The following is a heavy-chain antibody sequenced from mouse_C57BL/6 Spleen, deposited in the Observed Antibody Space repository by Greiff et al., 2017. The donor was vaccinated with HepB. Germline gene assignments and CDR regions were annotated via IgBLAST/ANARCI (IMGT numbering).Heavy chain of an antibody. CDR2: IDPSDSEN. CDR1: GYTFTSYW. Sequence: QVQLKQPGAELVRPGSSVKLSCKASGYTFTSYWTHWVKQRPIQGLEWIGNIDPSDSENHSNQKFKDKATLTVDKSSSTAYMQHSSLTSEESAVYYCARNRDDYGGFFAYWGQGTLVTVSA. J-gene: IGHJ3*01. V-gene: IGHV1-52*01. D-gene: IGHD2-4*01. CDR3: ARNRDDYGGFFAY.